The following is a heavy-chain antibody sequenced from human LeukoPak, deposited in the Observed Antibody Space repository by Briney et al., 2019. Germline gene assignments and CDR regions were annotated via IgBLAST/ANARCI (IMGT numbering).Heavy chain of an antibody. J-gene: IGHJ3*02. Sequence: ASVKVSCKASGYTFTSYDINWVRQATGQGLEWMGWMNPNCGNTGYAQKFQGRVTMTRNTSISTAYMELSSLRSEDTAVYYCARGSLRSLLDAFDIWGQGTMVTVSS. CDR2: MNPNCGNT. V-gene: IGHV1-8*01. CDR1: GYTFTSYD. D-gene: IGHD3-16*02. CDR3: ARGSLRSLLDAFDI.